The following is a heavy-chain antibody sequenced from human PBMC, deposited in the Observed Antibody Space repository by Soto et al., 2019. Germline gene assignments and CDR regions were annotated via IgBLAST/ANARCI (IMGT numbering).Heavy chain of an antibody. D-gene: IGHD3-9*01. CDR1: GGTFSSYT. Sequence: QVQLVQSGAEVKKPGSSVKVSCKASGGTFSSYTISWVRQAPGQGLEWMGRIIPILGIANYAQKFQGRVTITADKSTSTAYMELSSLRSEDTAVYYCARGGTYYDLLSRYPNFDYRGQGTLDTVSS. CDR3: ARGGTYYDLLSRYPNFDY. J-gene: IGHJ4*02. V-gene: IGHV1-69*02. CDR2: IIPILGIA.